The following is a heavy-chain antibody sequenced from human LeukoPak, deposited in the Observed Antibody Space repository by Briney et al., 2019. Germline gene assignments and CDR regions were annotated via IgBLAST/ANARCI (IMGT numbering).Heavy chain of an antibody. D-gene: IGHD5-24*01. Sequence: GASVTVSCKASGGTFSSYGISWVRQAPGQGLEWMGGIIPIFGTANYAQNFQGRVTITADKSTSTAYMELSSLRSEDTAVYYCAKTPVGMVTLDYWGQGTRVTVSS. V-gene: IGHV1-69*06. CDR2: IIPIFGTA. J-gene: IGHJ4*02. CDR1: GGTFSSYG. CDR3: AKTPVGMVTLDY.